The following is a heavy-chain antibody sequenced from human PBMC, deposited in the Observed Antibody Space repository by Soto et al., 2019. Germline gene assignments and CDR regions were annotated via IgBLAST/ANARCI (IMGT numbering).Heavy chain of an antibody. CDR3: TRGSQYSSSFDY. Sequence: QVQLVQSGAEVKKPGASVKVSCKASGYSFTSYYMHWVRQAPGQGLEWMGIINLGGGGAIYAQKFQGRVTMNRDTSTNTVYMELGSLRSEDTAVYYCTRGSQYSSSFDYWGQGTLVPVSS. D-gene: IGHD6-6*01. CDR2: INLGGGGA. J-gene: IGHJ4*02. CDR1: GYSFTSYY. V-gene: IGHV1-46*03.